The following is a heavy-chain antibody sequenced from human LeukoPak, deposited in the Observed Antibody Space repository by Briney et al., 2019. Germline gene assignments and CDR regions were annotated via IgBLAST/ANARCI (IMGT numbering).Heavy chain of an antibody. D-gene: IGHD6-13*01. Sequence: PGGSLRLSCAASGFTFDDYAMHWVRQAPGKGLEWVSGISWNSGSIGYADSVKGRLTISRDNAKNSLYLQMNSLRAEDTALYYCAKTQERSGIAAAGSDAFDYWGQGTMVTVSS. V-gene: IGHV3-9*01. CDR2: ISWNSGSI. CDR3: AKTQERSGIAAAGSDAFDY. CDR1: GFTFDDYA. J-gene: IGHJ3*01.